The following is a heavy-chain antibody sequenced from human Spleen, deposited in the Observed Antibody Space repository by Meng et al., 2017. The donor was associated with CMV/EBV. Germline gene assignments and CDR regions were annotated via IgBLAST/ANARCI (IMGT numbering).Heavy chain of an antibody. J-gene: IGHJ4*02. V-gene: IGHV3-23*01. CDR2: IRGSGERE. D-gene: IGHD4-17*01. CDR3: ARARGEYGDYVDYFDY. Sequence: GESLKISCAASGFTFSSYAMSWVRQAPGKGLEWVSAIRGSGEREFYADSVKGRLTISRDNSKNTLYLQMNSLGVEDTAVYYCARARGEYGDYVDYFDYWGQGALVTVSS. CDR1: GFTFSSYA.